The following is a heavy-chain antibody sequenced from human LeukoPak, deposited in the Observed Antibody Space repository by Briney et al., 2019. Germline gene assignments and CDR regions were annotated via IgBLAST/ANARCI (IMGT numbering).Heavy chain of an antibody. CDR3: ARGGIGAYYYDSSGPRGYNYYYMDV. Sequence: ASVKVSWKASGYTLTSYDINWVRQATGQGLEWMRWMNPNSGNTGYAQKFQGRVTMTRNTSISPAYMGLSSLRSGDTAVYYCARGGIGAYYYDSSGPRGYNYYYMDVWGKGTTVTVSS. V-gene: IGHV1-8*01. J-gene: IGHJ6*03. CDR2: MNPNSGNT. D-gene: IGHD3-22*01. CDR1: GYTLTSYD.